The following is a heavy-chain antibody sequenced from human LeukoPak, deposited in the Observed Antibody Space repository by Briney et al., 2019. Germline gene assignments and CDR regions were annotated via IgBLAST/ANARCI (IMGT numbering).Heavy chain of an antibody. Sequence: GGSLRLSCVASGFTFSGYYMSWVRQAPGKGLEWVAHIDPNGNYKYYVDSVKGRFTISRDNAKNSLYLQMNTLRAEDTAVYYGATEVGVGIGAYNNWGQGTLVTVSA. CDR2: IDPNGNYK. CDR3: ATEVGVGIGAYNN. J-gene: IGHJ4*02. V-gene: IGHV3-7*04. D-gene: IGHD5-12*01. CDR1: GFTFSGYY.